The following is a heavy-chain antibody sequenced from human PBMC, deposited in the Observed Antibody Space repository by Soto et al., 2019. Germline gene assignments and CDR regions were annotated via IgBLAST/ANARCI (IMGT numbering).Heavy chain of an antibody. D-gene: IGHD2-2*01. CDR2: VDPRDSET. J-gene: IGHJ4*02. CDR1: GYSFTSYW. Sequence: GEPLRIPCRGSGYSFTSYWISWVRQMPGKGLEWMGRVDPRDSETNYSPSFQGHVTISTDKSIPAAYLQWNSLKASDSAMYFCARRIYADDSVAYFHCWGQATLVTVSS. CDR3: ARRIYADDSVAYFHC. V-gene: IGHV5-10-1*01.